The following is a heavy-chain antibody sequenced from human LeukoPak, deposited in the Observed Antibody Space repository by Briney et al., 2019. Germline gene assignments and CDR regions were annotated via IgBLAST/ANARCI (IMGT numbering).Heavy chain of an antibody. Sequence: GGSLRLSCAASGFTFSGYGMHWVRQAPGKGLEWVAFIRSDGSNENYADSVEGRFTISRDNSKNTLYLQMNGLRAEDTAVYYCATDRNYYYFDFWGQGALVTVSS. V-gene: IGHV3-30*02. CDR1: GFTFSGYG. J-gene: IGHJ4*02. D-gene: IGHD1-7*01. CDR2: IRSDGSNE. CDR3: ATDRNYYYFDF.